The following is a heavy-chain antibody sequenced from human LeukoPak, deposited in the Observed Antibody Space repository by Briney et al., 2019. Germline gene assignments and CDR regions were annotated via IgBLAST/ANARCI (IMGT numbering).Heavy chain of an antibody. V-gene: IGHV3-48*04. J-gene: IGHJ4*02. CDR2: ISSSGNTI. D-gene: IGHD5-18*01. CDR1: GFTFSTYP. Sequence: GGSLSLSCAASGFTFSTYPMSWVRQAPGKGLEWVSYISSSGNTIDYADSVKGRFTISRDNAKNSLYLQMVSLRAEDTAVYYCARLRGYSYGYGDYWGQGTLVTVSS. CDR3: ARLRGYSYGYGDY.